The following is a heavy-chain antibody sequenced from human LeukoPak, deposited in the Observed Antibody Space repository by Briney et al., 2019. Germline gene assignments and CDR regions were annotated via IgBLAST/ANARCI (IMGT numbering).Heavy chain of an antibody. Sequence: ASVKVSCKASGGTFSSYAISWVRQAPGQGLEWMGRIIPILGIANYAQKFQGRVTITADKSTSTAYMELSSLRSEDTAVYYCARGHCGGDCYSPLDYWGQGILVTVSS. J-gene: IGHJ4*02. D-gene: IGHD2-21*02. CDR1: GGTFSSYA. V-gene: IGHV1-69*04. CDR2: IIPILGIA. CDR3: ARGHCGGDCYSPLDY.